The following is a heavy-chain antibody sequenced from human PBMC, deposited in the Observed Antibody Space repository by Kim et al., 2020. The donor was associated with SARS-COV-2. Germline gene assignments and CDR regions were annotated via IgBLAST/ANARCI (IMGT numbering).Heavy chain of an antibody. D-gene: IGHD6-6*01. CDR3: ANEAARHFDFDH. J-gene: IGHJ4*02. Sequence: GGSLRLSCTASGYTFNNFAMAWVRQPPGKGLEWVSGISGDGDWTYYAGSVKGRFTISRDNSRNTLYLQMNSLRAEDTAVYYCANEAARHFDFDHWGQGTLVTVSS. V-gene: IGHV3-23*01. CDR1: GYTFNNFA. CDR2: ISGDGDWT.